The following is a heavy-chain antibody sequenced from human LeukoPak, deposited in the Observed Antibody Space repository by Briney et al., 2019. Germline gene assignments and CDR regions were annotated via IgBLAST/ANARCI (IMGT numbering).Heavy chain of an antibody. CDR3: ARAGYSSGWFAYY. Sequence: GPLRLSCAASGFTFSNYWMSWVRQAPGKGLEWVANMDQEGSEKYYVDSVRGRFTISRDTAKNSLYLQMNSLRAEDTAMYYCARAGYSSGWFAYYWGQGTLVTVSS. V-gene: IGHV3-7*05. D-gene: IGHD6-19*01. J-gene: IGHJ4*02. CDR2: MDQEGSEK. CDR1: GFTFSNYW.